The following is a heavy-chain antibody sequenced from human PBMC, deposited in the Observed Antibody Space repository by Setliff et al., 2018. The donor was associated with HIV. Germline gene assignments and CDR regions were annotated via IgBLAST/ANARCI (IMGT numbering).Heavy chain of an antibody. CDR1: GYTLTTYA. CDR3: ARGEGWPYYFDY. CDR2: INAVNDNT. V-gene: IGHV1-3*01. Sequence: WASVKVSCKASGYTLTTYAMHWVRQAPGQRLEWMGWINAVNDNTKYSQKFQGRVTITRDTSASTAYMELNSLRSEDTAVYYCARGEGWPYYFDYWGQGTLVTVSS. J-gene: IGHJ4*02. D-gene: IGHD1-26*01.